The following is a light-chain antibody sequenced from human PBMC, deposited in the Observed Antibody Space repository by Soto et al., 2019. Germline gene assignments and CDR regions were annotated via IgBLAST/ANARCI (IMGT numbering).Light chain of an antibody. Sequence: QSALTQPASVSGSPGQSITISCTGTSSDVGSYNLVSWYQQHAGKAPKVMIYEVSKRPSGVSNRISGSKSGNTASLTISGLQAEDEADYYCCSYAGSSTFVFETGTKLTVL. V-gene: IGLV2-23*02. CDR2: EVS. CDR3: CSYAGSSTFV. J-gene: IGLJ1*01. CDR1: SSDVGSYNL.